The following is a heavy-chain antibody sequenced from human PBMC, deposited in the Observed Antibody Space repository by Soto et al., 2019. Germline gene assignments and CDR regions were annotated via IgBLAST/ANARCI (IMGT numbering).Heavy chain of an antibody. J-gene: IGHJ4*02. CDR2: IYYSGRT. CDR1: GGSISRYY. Sequence: SETLSPPCTVSGGSISRYYWSWIRQPPGKGLEWIGDIYYSGRTNYNPPPKSRGTKSVDTSQNQFSLKLSSVTAEDTAVYYCARLRYCTNGVCYTPTHYFDYWGQGTLVTVSS. V-gene: IGHV4-59*01. CDR3: ARLRYCTNGVCYTPTHYFDY. D-gene: IGHD2-8*01.